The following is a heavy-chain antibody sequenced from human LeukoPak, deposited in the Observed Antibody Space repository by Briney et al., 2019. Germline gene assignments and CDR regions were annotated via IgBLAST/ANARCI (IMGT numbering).Heavy chain of an antibody. CDR3: ARATVTGKYFQH. D-gene: IGHD4-17*01. J-gene: IGHJ1*01. Sequence: ASVKVSCKASGGTFSSYAISWVRQAPGQGLEWMGGIIPIFGTANYAQKYQGRVTITADKSTSTAYMELSSLRSEDTAVYYCARATVTGKYFQHWGQGTLVTVSS. CDR2: IIPIFGTA. V-gene: IGHV1-69*06. CDR1: GGTFSSYA.